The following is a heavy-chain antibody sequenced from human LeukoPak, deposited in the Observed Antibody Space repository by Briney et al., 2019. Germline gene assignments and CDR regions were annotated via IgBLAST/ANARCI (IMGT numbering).Heavy chain of an antibody. CDR2: IYYSGST. Sequence: PSETLPLTCAVYGGSFSGYYWSWIRQPPGKGLEWIGYIYYSGSTNYNPSLKSRVTISVDTSKNQFSLKLSSVTAADTAVYYCARHSQWLAIFDYWGQGTLVTVSS. D-gene: IGHD6-19*01. CDR1: GGSFSGYY. J-gene: IGHJ4*02. V-gene: IGHV4-59*08. CDR3: ARHSQWLAIFDY.